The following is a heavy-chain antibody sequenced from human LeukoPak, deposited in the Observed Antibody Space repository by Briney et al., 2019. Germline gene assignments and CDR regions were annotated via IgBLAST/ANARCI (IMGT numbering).Heavy chain of an antibody. CDR3: ASGHSGYELDYYYYYMDV. CDR1: GYTFTSYD. D-gene: IGHD5-12*01. Sequence: ASVKVSCKASGYTFTSYDINWVRQATGQGLEWMGWMNPNSGNTGYAQKFQGRVTITRNTSISTAYMELSSLRSEDTAVYYCASGHSGYELDYYYYYMDVWGKGTTVTVSS. V-gene: IGHV1-8*03. CDR2: MNPNSGNT. J-gene: IGHJ6*03.